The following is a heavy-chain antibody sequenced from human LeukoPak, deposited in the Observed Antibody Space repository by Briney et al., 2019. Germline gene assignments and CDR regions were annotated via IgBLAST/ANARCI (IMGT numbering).Heavy chain of an antibody. CDR1: GFTFSSYW. CDR2: IKQGGSEK. V-gene: IGHV3-7*01. D-gene: IGHD6-13*01. CDR3: ARGGAAAGA. Sequence: QPGGSLRLSCAAAGFTFSSYWMSWVRQAPGKGLEWVANIKQGGSEKYYVDSVKGRFTIARDNAKHSLYLQMNRLRAEDPAVYWWARGGAAAGAWGQRTLVTVSS. J-gene: IGHJ5*02.